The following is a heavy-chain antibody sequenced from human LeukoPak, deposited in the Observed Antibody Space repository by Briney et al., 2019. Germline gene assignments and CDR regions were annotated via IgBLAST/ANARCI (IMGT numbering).Heavy chain of an antibody. V-gene: IGHV5-10-1*01. CDR3: VRHGLGSSGFHYFDD. CDR1: GYSFTSYW. J-gene: IGHJ4*02. Sequence: GESLKISCQGSGYSFTSYWITWVRQLPGKGLEWMWRIGPADSETKYSPSFQGHVTLSADKSINTAYLQWSSLKASDTAVYYCVRHGLGSSGFHYFDDWGQGTLVTVSS. D-gene: IGHD3-10*01. CDR2: IGPADSET.